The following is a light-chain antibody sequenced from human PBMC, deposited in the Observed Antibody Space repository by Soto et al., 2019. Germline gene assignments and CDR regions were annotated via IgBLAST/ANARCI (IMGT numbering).Light chain of an antibody. CDR1: SSDVGSYKY. CDR2: DVS. Sequence: QLVLTQPRSVSGSPGQSVTISCTGTSSDVGSYKYVSWYQQHPGNAPKLIIYDVSKRPSGVPDRFSGSKSGNTASLTISGLQADDEADYSCCSYAGSYTWVFGGGTKLTVL. V-gene: IGLV2-11*01. CDR3: CSYAGSYTWV. J-gene: IGLJ3*02.